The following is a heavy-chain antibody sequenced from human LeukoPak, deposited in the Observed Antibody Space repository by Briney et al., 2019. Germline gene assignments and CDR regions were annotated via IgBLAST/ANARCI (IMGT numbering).Heavy chain of an antibody. CDR2: IYTSGST. Sequence: SETLSLTCTVSGGSISSGSYYWSWIRQPAGKGLEWIGRIYTSGSTNYNPSLKSRVTISVDTSKNQFSLKLSSVTAADTAVYYCAREPITYYYDSSGYYLFDYWGQGTLVTVSS. D-gene: IGHD3-22*01. CDR3: AREPITYYYDSSGYYLFDY. V-gene: IGHV4-61*02. CDR1: GGSISSGSYY. J-gene: IGHJ4*02.